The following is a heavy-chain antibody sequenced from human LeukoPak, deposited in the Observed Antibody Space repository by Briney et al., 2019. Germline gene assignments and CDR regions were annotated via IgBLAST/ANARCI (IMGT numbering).Heavy chain of an antibody. J-gene: IGHJ4*02. V-gene: IGHV4-59*01. Sequence: TPSETLSLTCTVSGASISSYYWSWVRPPPGKGLEWIGYIHYIGSTNYNPSLKNRVTISVDTSKNQFSLKLTSVTAADTAVYYCARVLLVSSGTFYFDYWGQGTLVTVSS. CDR3: ARVLLVSSGTFYFDY. CDR2: IHYIGST. CDR1: GASISSYY. D-gene: IGHD6-25*01.